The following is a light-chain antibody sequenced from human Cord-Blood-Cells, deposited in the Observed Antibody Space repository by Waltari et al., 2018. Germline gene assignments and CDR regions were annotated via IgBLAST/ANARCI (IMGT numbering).Light chain of an antibody. CDR3: MQALQTPWT. CDR1: QSLPHSNGYNY. V-gene: IGKV2-28*01. CDR2: LGS. Sequence: DIVMTQSPLSLPVTPGEPASISCRSSQSLPHSNGYNYLDWYLQKPGQSPQLLIYLGSNRASGVPDRFSGSGSGTDFTLKISRVEAEDVGVYYCMQALQTPWTFGQGTKVEI. J-gene: IGKJ1*01.